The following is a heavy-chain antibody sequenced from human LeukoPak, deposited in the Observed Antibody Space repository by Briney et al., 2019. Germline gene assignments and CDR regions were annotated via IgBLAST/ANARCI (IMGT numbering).Heavy chain of an antibody. CDR2: IYYSGST. D-gene: IGHD3-10*01. V-gene: IGHV4-39*01. CDR3: ARKGPVLLWFGRRVWFDP. Sequence: SETLSLTCTVSGGSISSSSYYWGWIRQPPGKGLEWIGSIYYSGSTYYNPSLKSRVTISVDTSKNQFSLKLSSVTAADTAVYYCARKGPVLLWFGRRVWFDPWGQGTLVTVSS. CDR1: GGSISSSSYY. J-gene: IGHJ5*02.